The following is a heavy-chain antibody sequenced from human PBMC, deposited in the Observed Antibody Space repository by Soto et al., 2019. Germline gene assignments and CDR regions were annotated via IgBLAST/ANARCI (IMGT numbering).Heavy chain of an antibody. Sequence: QVQLQESGPGLVKPSQTLSLTCTVSGGSISSGGYYWYWIRQHPGKGLEWIGYIYYSGTTQYNPSPNPRLPISVDTSRHQFSPKLSSVTAADTAVYYCAASCVACGGFNYYGMDVWGQGTTVTVSS. V-gene: IGHV4-31*03. CDR2: IYYSGTT. CDR3: AASCVACGGFNYYGMDV. CDR1: GGSISSGGYY. D-gene: IGHD2-21*01. J-gene: IGHJ6*02.